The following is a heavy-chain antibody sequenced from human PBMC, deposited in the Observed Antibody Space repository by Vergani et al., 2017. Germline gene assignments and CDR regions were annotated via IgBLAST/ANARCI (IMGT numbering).Heavy chain of an antibody. D-gene: IGHD6-19*01. V-gene: IGHV1-69*01. CDR2: IIPIFGTA. Sequence: QVQLVQSGAEVKKPGSSVKVSCKASGGTFSSYAISWVRQAPGQGLEGMGGIIPIFGTANYAQKFQGRVTITADESTSTAYMELSSLRSEDTAVYYCASTSYSSGWQIGWFDPWGQGTLVTVSS. CDR3: ASTSYSSGWQIGWFDP. CDR1: GGTFSSYA. J-gene: IGHJ5*02.